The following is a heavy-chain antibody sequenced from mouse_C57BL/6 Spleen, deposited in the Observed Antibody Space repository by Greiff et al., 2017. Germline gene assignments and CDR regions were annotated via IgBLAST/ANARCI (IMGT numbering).Heavy chain of an antibody. CDR3: ARSPYYGSAY. D-gene: IGHD1-1*01. CDR2: INPSTGGT. CDR1: GYSFTGYY. J-gene: IGHJ3*01. Sequence: EVQLQQSGPELVKPGASVKISCKASGYSFTGYYMNWVKQSPEKSLEWIGEINPSTGGTTYNQKFKAKATLTVDKSSSTAYMQLKSLTSEDSAVYYGARSPYYGSAYWGQGTLVTVSA. V-gene: IGHV1-42*01.